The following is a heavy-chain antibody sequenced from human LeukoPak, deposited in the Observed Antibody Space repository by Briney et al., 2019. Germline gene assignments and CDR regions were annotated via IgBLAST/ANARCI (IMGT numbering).Heavy chain of an antibody. Sequence: GESLKISCKGSGYSFTSYWIGWVRQMPGKGLEWMGIIYPDDSNTIYGPSFQGQVTISADKSINTAYLEWSSLKASDTAIYYCARQGAAGKYYYYYMDVWGKGTTVTVSS. CDR1: GYSFTSYW. V-gene: IGHV5-51*01. J-gene: IGHJ6*03. D-gene: IGHD6-13*01. CDR2: IYPDDSNT. CDR3: ARQGAAGKYYYYYMDV.